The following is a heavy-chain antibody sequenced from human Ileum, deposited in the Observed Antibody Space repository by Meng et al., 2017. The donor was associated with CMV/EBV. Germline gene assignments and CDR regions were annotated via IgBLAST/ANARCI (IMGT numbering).Heavy chain of an antibody. J-gene: IGHJ6*02. V-gene: IGHV1-18*01. CDR1: GYSFTSYG. CDR2: ISAYDGNT. CDR3: ARGQYYLYYDFMDV. Sequence: ASVKVSCKASGYSFTSYGINWVRQAPGQGLEWMGWISAYDGNTKSAQKFQGRVTVTTDTSTNTAYMELRSLRSYDTAVYYCARGQYYLYYDFMDVWGQGTTVTVSS. D-gene: IGHD3-16*01.